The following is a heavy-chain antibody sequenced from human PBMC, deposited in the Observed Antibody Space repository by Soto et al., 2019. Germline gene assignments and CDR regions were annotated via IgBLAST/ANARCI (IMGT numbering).Heavy chain of an antibody. V-gene: IGHV3-74*01. Sequence: PGGSLRLSCAASGFTFSAYWMHWVRQAPGKGLVWVSRIKSDGSSTTYADSVKGRFTISRDNAKNTLYLQMDSLSAEDTAVYYCARGWTSADPRPDWGQGTQVTVSS. CDR2: IKSDGSST. CDR1: GFTFSAYW. D-gene: IGHD6-13*01. J-gene: IGHJ4*02. CDR3: ARGWTSADPRPD.